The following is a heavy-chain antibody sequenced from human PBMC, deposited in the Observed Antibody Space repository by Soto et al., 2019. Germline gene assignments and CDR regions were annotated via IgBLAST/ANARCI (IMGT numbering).Heavy chain of an antibody. J-gene: IGHJ3*01. V-gene: IGHV4-4*07. CDR2: IYSSGST. Sequence: LSLTCSVSGGSMHSVYWSWILQSADKGLEWIGRIYSSGSTKYNPSLGGRVTMSLDTSKNQFSLTLTSVTAADTAVYYCARDYGYYDSSGYHLYEAFNVWGQGTMVTVSS. CDR3: ARDYGYYDSSGYHLYEAFNV. CDR1: GGSMHSVY. D-gene: IGHD3-22*01.